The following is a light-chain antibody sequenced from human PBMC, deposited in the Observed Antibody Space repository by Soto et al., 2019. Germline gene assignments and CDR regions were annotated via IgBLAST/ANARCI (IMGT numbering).Light chain of an antibody. CDR2: DAS. Sequence: CWLPDSLKDRVTIACQASQDINNSLNWYQQRPGKAPNLLIYDASNLETGVPSRFSLSGSGTHFTLACSRGQPEDTAPRYMKLHNQLLVPFAGGTKVAIK. CDR1: QDINNS. V-gene: IGKV1-33*01. CDR3: KLHNQLLVP. J-gene: IGKJ4*01.